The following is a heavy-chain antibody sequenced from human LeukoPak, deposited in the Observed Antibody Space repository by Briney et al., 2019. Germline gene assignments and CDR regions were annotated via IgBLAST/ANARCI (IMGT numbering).Heavy chain of an antibody. CDR1: GLTLSSYE. V-gene: IGHV3-48*03. CDR3: ARDENGWYSGVDS. D-gene: IGHD6-19*01. Sequence: GGSLRLSCVASGLTLSSYEMNWVRQAPGKGLEWVSYVTGSGTGVHYGDSVKGRFTISRDNAKNSLYLQMDSLRVEDTAVYYCARDENGWYSGVDSWGQGTLVIVSS. CDR2: VTGSGTGV. J-gene: IGHJ4*02.